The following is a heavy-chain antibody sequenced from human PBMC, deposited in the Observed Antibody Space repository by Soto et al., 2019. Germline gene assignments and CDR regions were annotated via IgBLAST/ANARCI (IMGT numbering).Heavy chain of an antibody. Sequence: ASVNVSCKSAGYSVTSHGIGWVRQAPGQGLEWMGWISDYNGNTNYAQKLQGRVTMTKDTSTSTAYMELRSMRSDDTAVYYCARDTSNYFDYWGKGTLVAVSS. CDR1: GYSVTSHG. J-gene: IGHJ4*02. V-gene: IGHV1-18*01. CDR3: ARDTSNYFDY. CDR2: ISDYNGNT. D-gene: IGHD2-2*01.